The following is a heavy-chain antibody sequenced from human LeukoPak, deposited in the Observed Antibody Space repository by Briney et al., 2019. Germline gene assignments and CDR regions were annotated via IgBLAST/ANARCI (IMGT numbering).Heavy chain of an antibody. CDR1: GFTFSSYS. Sequence: GGSLRLSCAASGFTFSSYSMNWVRQTPGKGLEWVSFISSTSSFIYYADSVKGRFTISRDNAKNSLYLQMNSLRAEDTAVYYCARLPYYDILTGYRNAFDIWGQGTMVTVSS. V-gene: IGHV3-21*01. CDR3: ARLPYYDILTGYRNAFDI. D-gene: IGHD3-9*01. J-gene: IGHJ3*02. CDR2: ISSTSSFI.